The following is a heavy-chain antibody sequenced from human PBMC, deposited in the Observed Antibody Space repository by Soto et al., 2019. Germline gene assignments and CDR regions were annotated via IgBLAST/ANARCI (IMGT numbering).Heavy chain of an antibody. CDR2: IIPILGIA. CDR1: GGSFSSYT. CDR3: AREGADGDYLSDDY. J-gene: IGHJ4*02. Sequence: QVQLVQSGAEVKKPGSSVKVSCKASGGSFSSYTISWVRQAPGQGLEWMGRIIPILGIANYAQKFQGRVTITADKSTSTAYMELSSLRSEDTAVYYCAREGADGDYLSDDYWGQGTLVTVSS. D-gene: IGHD4-17*01. V-gene: IGHV1-69*08.